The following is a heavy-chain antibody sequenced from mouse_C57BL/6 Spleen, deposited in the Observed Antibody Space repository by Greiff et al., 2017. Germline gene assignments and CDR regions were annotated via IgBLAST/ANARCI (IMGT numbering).Heavy chain of an antibody. CDR2: IDPTDSYT. Sequence: QVQLQQPGAELVMPGASVKLSCKASGYTFTSYWMHWVKQRPGQGLEWIGEIDPTDSYTNYNQKFKGKSTLTVDKSSSTAYMQLSSLTSEDSAVYNCGRSIFISPGAMDDWGQGTSVTVSS. CDR1: GYTFTSYW. J-gene: IGHJ4*01. V-gene: IGHV1-69*01. D-gene: IGHD1-1*01. CDR3: GRSIFISPGAMDD.